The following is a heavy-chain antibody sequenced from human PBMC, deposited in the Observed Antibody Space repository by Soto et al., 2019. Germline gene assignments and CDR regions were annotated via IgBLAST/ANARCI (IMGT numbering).Heavy chain of an antibody. CDR3: AHPRGYGVLDAYDI. CDR1: GFTFSTYA. J-gene: IGHJ3*02. V-gene: IGHV3-23*01. D-gene: IGHD2-8*01. Sequence: EVRLLESGGGLVQPGGSLRLSCAASGFTFSTYAMSWVRQAPGKGLEWVAAISGSSAEIYYTDSVRGRFAISRDNSIQTRFLQMSHLNTEDTAVYYCAHPRGYGVLDAYDIWGQGTMVTVS. CDR2: ISGSSAEI.